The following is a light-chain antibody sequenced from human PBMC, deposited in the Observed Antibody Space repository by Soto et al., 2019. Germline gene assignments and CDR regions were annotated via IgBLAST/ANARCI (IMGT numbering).Light chain of an antibody. Sequence: DIQMTQSPSSLSASVGDRVTITCRASQSVVNYLNWYQQKPGKAPRLLIYGTSILQSGVPSKFNGSGSGADFTLTINSLQPEDFATYYCQQSYNTPWTFGQGTKVEIK. CDR3: QQSYNTPWT. CDR1: QSVVNY. J-gene: IGKJ1*01. CDR2: GTS. V-gene: IGKV1-39*01.